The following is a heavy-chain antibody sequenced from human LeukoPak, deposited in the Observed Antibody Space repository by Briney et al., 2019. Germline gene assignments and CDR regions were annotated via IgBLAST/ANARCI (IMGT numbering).Heavy chain of an antibody. CDR3: ARHGVAVAGFFDY. J-gene: IGHJ4*02. CDR2: IYYSGST. D-gene: IGHD6-19*01. CDR1: GGSISSSSYY. V-gene: IGHV4-39*01. Sequence: SETLSLTCTVSGGSISSSSYYWGWIRQPPGKGLEWIGSIYYSGSTYYNPSLKSRVTISVDTSKNQFSLKLSSVTAAGTAVYYCARHGVAVAGFFDYWGQGTLVTVSS.